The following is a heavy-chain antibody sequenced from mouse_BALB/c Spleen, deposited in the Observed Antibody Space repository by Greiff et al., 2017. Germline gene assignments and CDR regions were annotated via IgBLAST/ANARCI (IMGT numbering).Heavy chain of an antibody. J-gene: IGHJ4*01. CDR2: IWSGGST. V-gene: IGHV2-2*02. CDR3: ARNFPSYAMDY. Sequence: VKVVESGPGLVQPSQSLSITCTVSGFSFTSYGVHWVRQSPGKGLEWLGVIWSGGSTDYNAAFISRLSISKDNSKSQVFFKMNSLQANDTAIYYCARNFPSYAMDYWGQGTSVTVSS. CDR1: GFSFTSYG.